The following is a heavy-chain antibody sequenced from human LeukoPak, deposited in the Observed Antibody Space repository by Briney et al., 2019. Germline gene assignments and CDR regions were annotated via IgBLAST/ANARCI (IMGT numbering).Heavy chain of an antibody. CDR3: AGGDYCDISSCSAPLFDW. Sequence: PSETLSPTCTVAGGSFTRYYWSWSRQPPGKGRGWGVYYYNGATTNYNPSLKGRATISADKSKRQVSLTLIYVPAADTAVYYCAGGDYCDISSCSAPLFDWWGQGTPVTVSS. CDR2: YYNGATT. CDR1: GGSFTRYY. D-gene: IGHD6-13*01. V-gene: IGHV4-59*01. J-gene: IGHJ4*02.